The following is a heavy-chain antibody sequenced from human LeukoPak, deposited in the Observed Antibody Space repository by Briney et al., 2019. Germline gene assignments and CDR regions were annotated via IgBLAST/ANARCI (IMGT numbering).Heavy chain of an antibody. CDR3: AKDQAGA. CDR1: GITFSSYG. Sequence: GGSLRLSCAASGITFSSYGMHWVRQAPGKGLEWVAVISYDGSNKYYADSVKGRFTISRDNSKNTLYLQMNSLDEEDTAVYYCAKDQAGAWGQGTLVTVSS. V-gene: IGHV3-30*18. CDR2: ISYDGSNK. D-gene: IGHD1-26*01. J-gene: IGHJ5*02.